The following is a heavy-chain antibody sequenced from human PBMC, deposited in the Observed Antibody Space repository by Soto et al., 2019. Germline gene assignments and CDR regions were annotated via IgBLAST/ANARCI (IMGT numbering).Heavy chain of an antibody. CDR3: AHSIPLGVLQKSSWFYP. J-gene: IGHJ5*02. CDR1: GFSLSTSGVG. Sequence: SGPTLVNPTQTLTLTCTFSGFSLSTSGVGVGWIRQPPGKALEWLALIYWNDDKRYSPSLKSRLTITKDTSKNQVVLTMTNMDPVDTATYYCAHSIPLGVLQKSSWFYPWGQGTLVTSPQ. V-gene: IGHV2-5*01. D-gene: IGHD2-21*01. CDR2: IYWNDDK.